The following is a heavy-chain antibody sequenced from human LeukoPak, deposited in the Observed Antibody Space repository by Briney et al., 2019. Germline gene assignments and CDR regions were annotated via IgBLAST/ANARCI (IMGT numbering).Heavy chain of an antibody. CDR2: IYTSGST. Sequence: PSETLSLTCTVSGGSISSGSYYWSWIRQPAGKGLEWIGRIYTSGSTNYNPSLKSRVTISVDTSKNQFSLKLSSVTAADTAVYYCARAPDTAIPYYYMDVWGKGTTVTVSS. CDR3: ARAPDTAIPYYYMDV. CDR1: GGSISSGSYY. V-gene: IGHV4-61*02. J-gene: IGHJ6*03. D-gene: IGHD5-18*01.